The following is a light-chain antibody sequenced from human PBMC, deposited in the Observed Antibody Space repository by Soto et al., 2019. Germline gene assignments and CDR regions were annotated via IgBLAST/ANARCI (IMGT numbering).Light chain of an antibody. J-gene: IGKJ2*01. Sequence: DIVMTQSPDSLAVSLGERATINCKSSQSVLYSSNNKNYLAWYQQKPGQPPKLLIYWASTRESGVPDRFSGSGSGKDFPLTISSLQAEDVAVYYCQQYYSTPKTFGQGTKLEIK. CDR1: QSVLYSSNNKNY. V-gene: IGKV4-1*01. CDR3: QQYYSTPKT. CDR2: WAS.